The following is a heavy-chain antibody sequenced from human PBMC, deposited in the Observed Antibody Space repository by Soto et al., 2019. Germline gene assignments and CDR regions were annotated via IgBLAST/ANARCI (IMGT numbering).Heavy chain of an antibody. CDR2: INHSGSA. V-gene: IGHV4-34*01. CDR3: ARGLITGSQYSGGWYYFDS. J-gene: IGHJ4*02. CDR1: GGSFSGYI. Sequence: QVQLQQSGAGLLKPSETLSLTCDVYGGSFSGYIWTWIRQTPGKGLQWIGQINHSGSANYNPSLKSRVTNSVHTSNSHSSLELSSATAADTAVYYCARGLITGSQYSGGWYYFDSLGQGTQVTVSS. D-gene: IGHD1-26*01.